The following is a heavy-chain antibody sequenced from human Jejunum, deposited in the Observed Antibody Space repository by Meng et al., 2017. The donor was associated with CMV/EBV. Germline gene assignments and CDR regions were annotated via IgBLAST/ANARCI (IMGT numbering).Heavy chain of an antibody. V-gene: IGHV3-7*01. CDR3: ASEDCNAGICYPFDY. J-gene: IGHJ4*02. CDR1: GFTFSRFW. D-gene: IGHD2-15*01. Sequence: GFTFSRFWMNWVRQVPGKGLEWVASIKEDGSDKYYVDSVKGRFTISRDNTKNSLYLQMDNLRAADTAVYYCASEDCNAGICYPFDYWGQGTLVTAPQ. CDR2: IKEDGSDK.